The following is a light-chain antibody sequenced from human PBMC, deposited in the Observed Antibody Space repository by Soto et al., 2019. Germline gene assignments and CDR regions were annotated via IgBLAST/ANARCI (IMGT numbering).Light chain of an antibody. V-gene: IGLV1-47*01. J-gene: IGLJ1*01. CDR1: SSNIGSNY. CDR3: AAWDDSLSGDV. Sequence: QSALTEPPSASGTAGQRVTISCSRSSSNIGSNYVYWYQQLPGTAPKLLIYRNNQRPSGVPDRFSGSKSGTSASLAISGLRSEDEADYYCAAWDDSLSGDVFGTGTKVTVL. CDR2: RNN.